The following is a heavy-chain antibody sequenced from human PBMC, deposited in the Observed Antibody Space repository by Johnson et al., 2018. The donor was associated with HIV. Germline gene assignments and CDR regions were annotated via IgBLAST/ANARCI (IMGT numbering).Heavy chain of an antibody. CDR2: ISYEGSNK. CDR1: GFAFSSYG. D-gene: IGHD1-26*01. CDR3: AKIPLVGAIDAFDI. J-gene: IGHJ3*02. Sequence: QVQLVESGGGVVQPGRSLRLSCAASGFAFSSYGMHWVRQAPGKGLEWVAIISYEGSNKYYADSVKGRFTISRDTSKNTLFLQMNSLRAEDTAVYYCAKIPLVGAIDAFDIRGQGTMVTVSS. V-gene: IGHV3-30*18.